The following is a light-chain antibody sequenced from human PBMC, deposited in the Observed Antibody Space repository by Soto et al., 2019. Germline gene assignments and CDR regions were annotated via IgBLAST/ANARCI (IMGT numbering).Light chain of an antibody. CDR1: QGLVYSDGNTY. Sequence: IVMTQTPLSSPVTVGQPASISCRSSQGLVYSDGNTYLSWLQQRPGQPPRLLIYQVSKRLSGVPDRFSGSGAGTDFTLKIRRVEAEDVGLYYRMKAEESPWTFGQGTRVEIK. CDR3: MKAEESPWT. CDR2: QVS. J-gene: IGKJ1*01. V-gene: IGKV2-24*01.